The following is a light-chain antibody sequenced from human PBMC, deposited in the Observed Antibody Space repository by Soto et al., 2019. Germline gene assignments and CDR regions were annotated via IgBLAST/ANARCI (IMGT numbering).Light chain of an antibody. CDR2: GTS. CDR3: QQYGNSPLYS. Sequence: EIVLTQSPGTLSLSPGERATLSCRASQSVDSAYLAWYQQRPGQAPRLLIYGTSNMATGVPVRFGGSGSGTDFTLTISRLEPEDFAVYYCQQYGNSPLYSFGQGTKLEIK. V-gene: IGKV3-20*01. J-gene: IGKJ2*01. CDR1: QSVDSAY.